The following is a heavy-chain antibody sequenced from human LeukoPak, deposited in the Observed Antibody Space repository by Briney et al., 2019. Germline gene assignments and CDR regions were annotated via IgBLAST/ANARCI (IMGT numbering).Heavy chain of an antibody. D-gene: IGHD2-2*01. Sequence: PGGSLRLSCAASGFTFSSYAMHWVRQAPGKGLEWVAVISYDGSNKYYADSVKGRFTISRDNSKNTLYLQMNSLRAEDTAVYYCAKDHIVVVPAYYMDVWGKGTTVTVSS. V-gene: IGHV3-30-3*01. CDR3: AKDHIVVVPAYYMDV. CDR2: ISYDGSNK. CDR1: GFTFSSYA. J-gene: IGHJ6*03.